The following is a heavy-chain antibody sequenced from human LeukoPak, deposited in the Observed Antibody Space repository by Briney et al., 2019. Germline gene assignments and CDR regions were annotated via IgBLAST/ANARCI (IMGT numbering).Heavy chain of an antibody. J-gene: IGHJ3*02. CDR3: ARPSYYYDSSGYYGYDAFDI. CDR2: IYPGDSDT. CDR1: GYSFTSYW. V-gene: IGHV5-51*01. Sequence: GESLKISCKGSGYSFTSYWIGWVRQMPGKGLEWMGIIYPGDSDTRYSPSFQGQVTISADKSISTAYLQWSSLKASDTAMYYCARPSYYYDSSGYYGYDAFDIWGQGTMVTVSP. D-gene: IGHD3-22*01.